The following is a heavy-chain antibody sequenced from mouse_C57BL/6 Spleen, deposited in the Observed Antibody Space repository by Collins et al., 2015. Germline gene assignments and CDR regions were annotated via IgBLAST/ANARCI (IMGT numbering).Heavy chain of an antibody. CDR2: IYPGSGST. V-gene: IGHV1-55*01. CDR1: GYTFTSYW. CDR3: AREGGSGYGAMDY. D-gene: IGHD3-2*02. J-gene: IGHJ4*01. Sequence: QVQLQQPGAELVKPGASVKMSCKASGYTFTSYWITWVKQRPGQGLEWIGDIYPGSGSTNYNEKFKSKATLTVDTSSSTAHMQLSSLTSEDSAVYYCAREGGSGYGAMDYWGQGTSVTVSS.